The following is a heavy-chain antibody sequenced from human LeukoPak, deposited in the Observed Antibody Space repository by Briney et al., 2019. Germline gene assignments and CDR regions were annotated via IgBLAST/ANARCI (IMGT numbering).Heavy chain of an antibody. CDR2: ISYDGSNK. D-gene: IGHD1-1*01. V-gene: IGHV3-30*18. Sequence: GGSLRLSCAASGFTFSSYGMHWVRQAPGKGLEGVAVISYDGSNKYYADSVKGRFTISRDNSKNTLYLQMNSLRAEDTAVYYCAKDRARNEYYFDYWGQGTLVTVSS. CDR1: GFTFSSYG. CDR3: AKDRARNEYYFDY. J-gene: IGHJ4*02.